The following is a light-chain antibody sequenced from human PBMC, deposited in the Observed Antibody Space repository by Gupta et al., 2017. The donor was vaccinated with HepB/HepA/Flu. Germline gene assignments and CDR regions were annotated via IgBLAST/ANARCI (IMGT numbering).Light chain of an antibody. V-gene: IGLV2-8*01. J-gene: IGLJ2*01. CDR2: EVS. Sequence: QSALTQPPSASGSPGQSVAISCTGTSSDVGGYNYVSWYQQHPGKAPKLIIYEVSGRPSGVPDRFSGYKSGNTASLTVSGRQAEDEADYYCSSYAGNNNVIFGGGTKLTVL. CDR3: SSYAGNNNVI. CDR1: SSDVGGYNY.